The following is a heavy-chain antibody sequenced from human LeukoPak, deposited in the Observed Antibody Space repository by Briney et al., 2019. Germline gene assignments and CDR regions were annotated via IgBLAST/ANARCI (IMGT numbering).Heavy chain of an antibody. J-gene: IGHJ4*02. CDR3: ARGITVTTYGCDY. Sequence: GGSLRLSCAASGFTFSSYEMNWVRQAPGKGLEWVSYISSNGSTIYYADSVKGRFTISRDNAKNSLYLQMNSLRAEDTAVYYCARGITVTTYGCDYWGQGTLVTVSS. CDR1: GFTFSSYE. V-gene: IGHV3-48*03. D-gene: IGHD4-17*01. CDR2: ISSNGSTI.